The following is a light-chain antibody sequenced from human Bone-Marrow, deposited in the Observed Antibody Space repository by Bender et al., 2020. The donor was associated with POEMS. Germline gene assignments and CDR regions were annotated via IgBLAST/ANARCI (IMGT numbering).Light chain of an antibody. CDR1: DSNFRGNN. V-gene: IGLV1-44*01. J-gene: IGLJ3*02. CDR2: SNY. CDR3: SSWDDSLSGWV. Sequence: QSVLTQPPSASGTPGQSVIISCSGTDSNFRGNNVNWYQHLPGTAPRLVVYSNYQRPSGVPARFSGSKSGTSASLAISDIQSEDEGDYYCSSWDDSLSGWVFGGGTKLTVL.